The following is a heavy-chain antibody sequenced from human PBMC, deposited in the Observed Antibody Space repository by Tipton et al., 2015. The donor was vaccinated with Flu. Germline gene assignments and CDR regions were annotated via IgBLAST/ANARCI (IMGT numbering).Heavy chain of an antibody. CDR2: FYNNGST. V-gene: IGHV4-4*07. J-gene: IGHJ5*02. D-gene: IGHD6-19*01. CDR1: GGSISTYY. Sequence: SLTCSVSGGSISTYYWSWIRQPAGKGLEWVGHFYNNGSTRYNPSLKNRCTMSADTSRSQFSLKVTSVTAADTAVYFCAREGDDYSRGWYASWGQGILVTVSS. CDR3: AREGDDYSRGWYAS.